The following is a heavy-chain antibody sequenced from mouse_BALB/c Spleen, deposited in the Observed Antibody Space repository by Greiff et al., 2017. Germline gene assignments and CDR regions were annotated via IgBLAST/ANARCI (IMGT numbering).Heavy chain of an antibody. Sequence: VKLMESGPGLVAPSQSLSITCTVSGFSLTSYGVHWVRQPPGKGLEWLGVIWAGGSTNYNSALMSRLSISKDNSKSQVFLKMNSLQTDDTAMYYCARAITTAGDAGYFDYWGQGTTLTVSS. J-gene: IGHJ2*01. CDR1: GFSLTSYG. CDR3: ARAITTAGDAGYFDY. V-gene: IGHV2-9*02. D-gene: IGHD1-2*01. CDR2: IWAGGST.